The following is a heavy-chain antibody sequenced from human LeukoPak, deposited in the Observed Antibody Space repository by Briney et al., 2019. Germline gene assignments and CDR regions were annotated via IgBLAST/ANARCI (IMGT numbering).Heavy chain of an antibody. CDR3: AKKYNTGLDP. CDR1: GFTFSDYY. CDR2: ISSSVSTI. D-gene: IGHD1-14*01. Sequence: GGSLRLSCAASGFTFSDYYMSWIRQAPGKGLEWVSYISSSVSTIFYAESVKGRFTISRDNSKNTLYLQMNSLRVEDTAVYYCAKKYNTGLDPWGQGTLVTVSS. V-gene: IGHV3-11*01. J-gene: IGHJ5*02.